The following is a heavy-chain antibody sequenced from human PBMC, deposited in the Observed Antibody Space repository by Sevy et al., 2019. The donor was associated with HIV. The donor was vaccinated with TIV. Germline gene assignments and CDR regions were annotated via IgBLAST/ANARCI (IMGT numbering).Heavy chain of an antibody. CDR1: GFTFNRYS. J-gene: IGHJ4*02. V-gene: IGHV3-30-3*01. CDR3: ARGIVVVVAAGPWSY. Sequence: GGSLRLSCAASGFTFNRYSMHWVRQAPGKGLEWVATISFDATNKHYADSVKGRFTISRDNFQNSLYLQMNSLRAEDTAVYYCARGIVVVVAAGPWSYWGQGTLVTVSS. D-gene: IGHD2-15*01. CDR2: ISFDATNK.